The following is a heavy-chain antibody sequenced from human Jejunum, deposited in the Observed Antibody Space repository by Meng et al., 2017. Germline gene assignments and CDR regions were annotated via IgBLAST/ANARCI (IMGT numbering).Heavy chain of an antibody. D-gene: IGHD3-22*01. CDR2: ISYDGTNK. CDR1: GFAFSSYT. V-gene: IGHV3-30-3*01. CDR3: ARPYDSSGYQDAFDI. Sequence: GGSLRLSCAASGFAFSSYTIYWVRQAPGKGLEWVAAISYDGTNKYYADSVKGRFTISRDNSKNTLDLQMNSLRAEDTAVYYCARPYDSSGYQDAFDIWGQGTMVTVSS. J-gene: IGHJ3*02.